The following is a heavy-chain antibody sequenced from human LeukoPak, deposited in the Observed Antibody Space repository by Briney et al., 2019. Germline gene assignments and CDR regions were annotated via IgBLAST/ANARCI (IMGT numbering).Heavy chain of an antibody. V-gene: IGHV4-61*08. CDR2: IYYSGST. D-gene: IGHD3-3*01. J-gene: IGHJ5*02. CDR3: ARIEWLGNWFDP. Sequence: PSETLSLTCTVSGGSISSGDYYWSWIRQPPGKGLEWIGYIYYSGSTYYNPSLKSRVTISVDTSKNQFSLKLSSVTAADTAVYYCARIEWLGNWFDPWGQGTLVTVSS. CDR1: GGSISSGDYY.